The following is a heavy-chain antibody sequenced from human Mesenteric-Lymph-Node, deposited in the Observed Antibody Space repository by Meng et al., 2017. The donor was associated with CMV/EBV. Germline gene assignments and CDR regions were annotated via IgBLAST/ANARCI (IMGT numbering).Heavy chain of an antibody. CDR3: ARLMEDYFDRSEYPDDFDI. Sequence: GGSLRLSCAASGFTFSSYVMHWVRQAPGKGLEWVAVISYDGSKEYADSVKGRFTISRDNAKNSLHLQMNSLRAEDTAVYYCARLMEDYFDRSEYPDDFDIWGQGTMVTVSS. D-gene: IGHD3-22*01. CDR1: GFTFSSYV. CDR2: ISYDGSK. V-gene: IGHV3-30-3*01. J-gene: IGHJ3*02.